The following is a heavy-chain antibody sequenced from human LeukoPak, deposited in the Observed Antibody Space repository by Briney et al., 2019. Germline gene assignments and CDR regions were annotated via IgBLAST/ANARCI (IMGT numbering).Heavy chain of an antibody. V-gene: IGHV1-69*13. J-gene: IGHJ4*02. CDR1: GGTFSSYA. Sequence: ASVKVSCKASGGTFSSYAISWVRQAPGQGLEWMGGIIPIFGTANYAQKFQGRVTITADESTSTAYMELSSLRSEDTAVYYCARSGYSYGPPDYWGQGTLVTVSS. D-gene: IGHD5-18*01. CDR3: ARSGYSYGPPDY. CDR2: IIPIFGTA.